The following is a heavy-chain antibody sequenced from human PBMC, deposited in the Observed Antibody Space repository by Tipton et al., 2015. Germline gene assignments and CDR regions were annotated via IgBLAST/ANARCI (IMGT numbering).Heavy chain of an antibody. Sequence: TLSLTCTVSGGSFSDYYWSWIRQPPGKGLEWIGYISFSDTTHYNPSLKSRITISLNTSKNQFSLKMSSVTASDTAVYYCAWARGRHGGLFDSWGQGILVTVSS. D-gene: IGHD4-23*01. J-gene: IGHJ4*02. CDR3: AWARGRHGGLFDS. CDR2: ISFSDTT. V-gene: IGHV4-4*08. CDR1: GGSFSDYY.